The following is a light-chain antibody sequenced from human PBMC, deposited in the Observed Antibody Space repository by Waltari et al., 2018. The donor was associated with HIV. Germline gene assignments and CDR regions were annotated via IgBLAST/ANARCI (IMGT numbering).Light chain of an antibody. V-gene: IGKV1-13*02. CDR1: QGISAA. CDR3: QQFNSYPLT. Sequence: AIQLTQSPSSLSASVGDTVIITCRTSQGISAALAWYRQKPGKTPELLIYDVSTLQSGVPSKFSGSGSGTDCTLTINSLQPEDSATYYCQQFNSYPLTFGQGTRLEIK. CDR2: DVS. J-gene: IGKJ5*01.